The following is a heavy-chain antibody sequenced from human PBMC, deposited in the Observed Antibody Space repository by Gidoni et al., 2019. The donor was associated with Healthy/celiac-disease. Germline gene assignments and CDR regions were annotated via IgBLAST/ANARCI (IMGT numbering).Heavy chain of an antibody. V-gene: IGHV3-21*01. D-gene: IGHD3-22*01. J-gene: IGHJ5*02. CDR2: ISSSSSYI. Sequence: EVQLVESGGGLVKPGGSLRLSCAASGFPFSSYSMNWVRQAPGKGLEWVSSISSSSSYIYYADSVKGRFTISRDNAKNSLYLQMNSLRAEDTAVYYCARAPRSGDSSYWFDPWGQGTLVTVSS. CDR1: GFPFSSYS. CDR3: ARAPRSGDSSYWFDP.